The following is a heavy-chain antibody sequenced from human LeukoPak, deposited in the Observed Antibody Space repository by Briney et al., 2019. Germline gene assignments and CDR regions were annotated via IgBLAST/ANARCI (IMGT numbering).Heavy chain of an antibody. CDR3: ARHGTYYYDSSGYYPY. Sequence: PGGSLRLSCAASGFTFDDYAMHWVRQAPGKGLEWVSGISWNSGSIGYADSVKGRFTISRDNAKNSLYLQMNSLRAEDTAVYYCARHGTYYYDSSGYYPYWGQGTLVTVSS. D-gene: IGHD3-22*01. CDR1: GFTFDDYA. J-gene: IGHJ4*02. CDR2: ISWNSGSI. V-gene: IGHV3-9*01.